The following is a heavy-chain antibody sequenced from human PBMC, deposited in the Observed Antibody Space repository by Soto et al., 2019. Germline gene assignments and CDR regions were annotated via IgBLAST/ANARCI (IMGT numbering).Heavy chain of an antibody. CDR2: IYSGGST. J-gene: IGHJ4*02. D-gene: IGHD3-10*01. CDR1: GFTVSSNY. Sequence: GGSLRLSCAASGFTVSSNYMSWGRQAPGKGLEWVSVIYSGGSTYYADSVKGRFTISRDNSKNTLYLQMNSLRAEDTAVYYGGTGITRGEYYGAEHFDYRGQGTLVTV. V-gene: IGHV3-53*01. CDR3: GTGITRGEYYGAEHFDY.